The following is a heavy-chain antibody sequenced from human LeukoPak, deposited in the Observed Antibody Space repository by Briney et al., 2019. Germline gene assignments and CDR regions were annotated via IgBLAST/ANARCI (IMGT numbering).Heavy chain of an antibody. D-gene: IGHD4-17*01. CDR1: GGSISSYY. J-gene: IGHJ4*02. Sequence: SETLSLTCTVSGGSISSYYWSWIRQPAGKGLEWIGRIYPSGSTNYKPSLKSRVTMSVDTSKNQFSLKLSSVTAADTAVYYCAREGDDYGDYYFDYWGQGTLVTVS. CDR3: AREGDDYGDYYFDY. V-gene: IGHV4-4*07. CDR2: IYPSGST.